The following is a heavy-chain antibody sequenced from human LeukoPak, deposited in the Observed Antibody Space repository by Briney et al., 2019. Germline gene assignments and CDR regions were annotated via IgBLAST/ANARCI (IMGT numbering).Heavy chain of an antibody. D-gene: IGHD4-17*01. CDR3: ARDVWDYGDYMDY. V-gene: IGHV3-30*04. CDR2: ISYDGSNK. Sequence: GRSLRLSCAASGFTLSSYAMHWVRQAPGKGLEWVAVISYDGSNKYYADSVKGRFTISRDNSKNTLYLQMNSLRAEDTAVYYCARDVWDYGDYMDYWGQGTLVTVSS. CDR1: GFTLSSYA. J-gene: IGHJ4*02.